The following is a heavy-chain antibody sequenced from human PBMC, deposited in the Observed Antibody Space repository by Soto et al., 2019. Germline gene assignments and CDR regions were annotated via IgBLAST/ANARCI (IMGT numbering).Heavy chain of an antibody. CDR2: IYSGGST. J-gene: IGHJ4*02. Sequence: GSLIHSCAASGFTVSSNYMSWVRPAPGKGLEWFSVIYSGGSTYYADSVKGRFTISRDNSKNTLYLQMNSLRAEDTAVYYCARVYCSGGSCYTLDYWGQGTLVTVSS. CDR3: ARVYCSGGSCYTLDY. D-gene: IGHD2-15*01. CDR1: GFTVSSNY. V-gene: IGHV3-53*01.